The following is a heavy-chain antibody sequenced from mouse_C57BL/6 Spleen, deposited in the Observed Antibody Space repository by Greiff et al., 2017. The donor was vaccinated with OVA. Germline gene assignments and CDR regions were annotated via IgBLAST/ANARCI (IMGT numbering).Heavy chain of an antibody. V-gene: IGHV1-9*01. CDR3: AKIEDPDYYGSSSWFAY. Sequence: QVQLQQSGAELMKPGASVKLSCKATGYTFTGYWIEWVKQRPGHGLEWIGEILPGSGSTNYNEKFKGKATFTADTSSNTAYMQLSSLTTEDSAIYYCAKIEDPDYYGSSSWFAYWGQGTLVTVSA. CDR1: GYTFTGYW. J-gene: IGHJ3*01. D-gene: IGHD1-1*01. CDR2: ILPGSGST.